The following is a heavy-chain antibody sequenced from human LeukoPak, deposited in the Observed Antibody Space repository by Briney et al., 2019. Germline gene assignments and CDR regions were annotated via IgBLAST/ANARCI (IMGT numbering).Heavy chain of an antibody. CDR2: IYYSGTT. J-gene: IGHJ5*02. D-gene: IGHD2-15*01. Sequence: SETLSLTCTVSGGSISGSSYYWAWIRQPPGRGLEWIGTIYYSGTTYYNPSLKSRVTISVDTSKNQFSLKLSSVTAADTAVYYCARLNRQCSGGSCHSGWFDPWGQGTLVTVSS. V-gene: IGHV4-39*01. CDR3: ARLNRQCSGGSCHSGWFDP. CDR1: GGSISGSSYY.